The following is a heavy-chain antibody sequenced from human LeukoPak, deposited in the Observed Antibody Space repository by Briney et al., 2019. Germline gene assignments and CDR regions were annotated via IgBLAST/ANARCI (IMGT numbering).Heavy chain of an antibody. D-gene: IGHD4-17*01. Sequence: GGSLRLSCAASGFTFSSYAMSWVRQAPGKGLEWVSAISGSGGSTYYADSVKGRFTISRDNSKNTLYLQMNSLTVEDTALYYCTKRITATAPFDSWGQGALVIVSS. J-gene: IGHJ4*02. V-gene: IGHV3-23*01. CDR3: TKRITATAPFDS. CDR1: GFTFSSYA. CDR2: ISGSGGST.